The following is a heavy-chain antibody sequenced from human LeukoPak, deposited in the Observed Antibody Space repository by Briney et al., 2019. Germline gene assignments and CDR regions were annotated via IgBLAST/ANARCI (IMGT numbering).Heavy chain of an antibody. CDR2: IYSGGST. Sequence: PGRSLRLSCAASGFTVSSNYMSWVRQAPGKGLEWVSVIYSGGSTYYADSVKGRFTISRDNSKNTLYLQMNSLRAEDTAVYYCAREGTTYYYGMDVWGQGTTVTVSS. J-gene: IGHJ6*02. V-gene: IGHV3-53*01. D-gene: IGHD1-26*01. CDR3: AREGTTYYYGMDV. CDR1: GFTVSSNY.